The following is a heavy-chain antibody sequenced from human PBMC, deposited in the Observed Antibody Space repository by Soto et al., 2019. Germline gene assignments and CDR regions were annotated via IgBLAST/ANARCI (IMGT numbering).Heavy chain of an antibody. J-gene: IGHJ6*02. CDR1: GYTFTSYG. Sequence: ASVKVSCQASGYTFTSYGISWVRQAPGQGREWMGWISAYNGNTNYAQKLQGRVTMTTDTSTSTAYMELRSLRSDDTAVYYCARDLVRYCSSTSCRRYYGMDVWGQGTTVTVSS. D-gene: IGHD2-2*01. CDR2: ISAYNGNT. V-gene: IGHV1-18*01. CDR3: ARDLVRYCSSTSCRRYYGMDV.